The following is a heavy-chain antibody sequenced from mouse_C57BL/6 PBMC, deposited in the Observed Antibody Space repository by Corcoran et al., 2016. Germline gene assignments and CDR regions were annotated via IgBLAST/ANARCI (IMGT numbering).Heavy chain of an antibody. CDR3: GRGGLLRLYLLY. Sequence: QVQLQQSGAELVKPGASVKISCKASGYAFSSYWMNWVKQRPGKGLEWIGQIYPGDGDTNYNGKFKSKATLTADKSSSTAYMQLRSLTSEDSAVYFCGRGGLLRLYLLYGGQGTTLSVS. J-gene: IGHJ2*01. CDR1: GYAFSSYW. CDR2: IYPGDGDT. V-gene: IGHV1-80*01. D-gene: IGHD1-1*01.